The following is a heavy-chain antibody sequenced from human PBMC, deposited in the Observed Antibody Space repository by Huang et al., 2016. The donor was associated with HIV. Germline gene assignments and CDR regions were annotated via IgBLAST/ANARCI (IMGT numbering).Heavy chain of an antibody. CDR1: GGGSSSYA. Sequence: QVQLVQSGAEVKKPGSSVKLSCQSSGGGSSSYAISWVRQARGQGLEWMGGIRPILGTTDYAPRFQGRVTITADESTNTAYIELSSLEYDDTALYYCARSGPRWGLATIWTLVYWGQGTLVTVSS. CDR2: IRPILGTT. CDR3: ARSGPRWGLATIWTLVY. V-gene: IGHV1-69*13. J-gene: IGHJ4*02. D-gene: IGHD5-12*01.